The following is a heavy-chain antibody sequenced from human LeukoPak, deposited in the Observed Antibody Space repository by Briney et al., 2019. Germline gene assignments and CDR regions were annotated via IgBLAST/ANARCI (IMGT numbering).Heavy chain of an antibody. Sequence: PSETLSLTCVVSGSSISNDYYWGWIRQPPGKGLEWIGNIYHSGGSYYNPSLKSRVTILVDTSKNQFSLKLSSVTAADTAVYYCAKAGTTGIHHWFDPWGQGNLVTVSS. J-gene: IGHJ5*02. CDR2: IYHSGGS. CDR1: GSSISNDYY. CDR3: AKAGTTGIHHWFDP. V-gene: IGHV4-38-2*01. D-gene: IGHD1-1*01.